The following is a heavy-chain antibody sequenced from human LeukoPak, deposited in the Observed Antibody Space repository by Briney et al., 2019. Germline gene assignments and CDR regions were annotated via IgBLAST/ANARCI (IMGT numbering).Heavy chain of an antibody. Sequence: PGGSLRLSCAASGFTFSSYGMSWVRQAPGKGLEWVSAISGSGGSTYYADSVKGRFTISRDNSKNTLYLQMNSLRAEDTAVYYCAKDFGASPYYYDSSGYFPFDYWGQGTLVTVSS. CDR2: ISGSGGST. J-gene: IGHJ4*02. CDR3: AKDFGASPYYYDSSGYFPFDY. CDR1: GFTFSSYG. D-gene: IGHD3-22*01. V-gene: IGHV3-23*01.